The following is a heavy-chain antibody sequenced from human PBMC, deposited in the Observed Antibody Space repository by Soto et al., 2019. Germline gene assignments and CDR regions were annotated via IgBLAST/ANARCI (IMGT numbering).Heavy chain of an antibody. Sequence: GGSLRLSCAASGFTFSSYAMSWVRQAPGKGPEWVSLVDSSGRTYYTDSVKGRFTVSRDNSENTVYLQMNSLRAEDTAVYYCEKWLRSGSYYCDYWGQGTLVTVSS. CDR1: GFTFSSYA. V-gene: IGHV3-23*01. CDR2: VDSSGRT. J-gene: IGHJ4*02. CDR3: EKWLRSGSYYCDY. D-gene: IGHD1-26*01.